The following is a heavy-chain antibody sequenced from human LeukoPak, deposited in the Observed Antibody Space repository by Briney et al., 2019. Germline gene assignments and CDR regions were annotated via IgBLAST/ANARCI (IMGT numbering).Heavy chain of an antibody. CDR2: ISTSGGAT. J-gene: IGHJ4*02. Sequence: GGSLRLSCAASGLTLSTYAMIWAPAAPGRGVGWDSAISTSGGATFYADSVRGRFIISRDNSKDSLYLERSSLRGEDTALCFCERLESTSVRGCWGQGTLVTVSS. D-gene: IGHD2-2*01. V-gene: IGHV3-23*01. CDR1: GLTLSTYA. CDR3: ERLESTSVRGC.